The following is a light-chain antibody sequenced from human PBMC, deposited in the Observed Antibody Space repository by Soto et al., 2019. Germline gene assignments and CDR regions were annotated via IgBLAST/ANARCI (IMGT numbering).Light chain of an antibody. CDR1: ERVRSI. CDR3: KQYNNWPPIT. CDR2: GAS. V-gene: IGKV3-15*01. Sequence: EIVMTQCPATLCVSXGEQATPTGKPRERVRSIVSRYQQTPGETPRVLXXGASTRATGIQARLSGSGSGKEFTLNISSLQSEDFAVYYCKQYNNWPPITFGQGTRLEI. J-gene: IGKJ5*01.